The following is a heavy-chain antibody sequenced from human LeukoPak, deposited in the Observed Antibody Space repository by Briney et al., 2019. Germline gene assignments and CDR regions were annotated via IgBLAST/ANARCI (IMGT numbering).Heavy chain of an antibody. Sequence: ASVKVSCKASGYTLTSYGISWVRQAPGQGLEWMGGIIPIVGTTNYAQMFQGRVTITADESTSTAYMELSSLRSEDTAVYYCARGGYYYDSSGYSHLPDYWGQGTLVTVSA. CDR3: ARGGYYYDSSGYSHLPDY. CDR2: IIPIVGTT. J-gene: IGHJ4*02. V-gene: IGHV1-69*13. CDR1: GYTLTSYG. D-gene: IGHD3-22*01.